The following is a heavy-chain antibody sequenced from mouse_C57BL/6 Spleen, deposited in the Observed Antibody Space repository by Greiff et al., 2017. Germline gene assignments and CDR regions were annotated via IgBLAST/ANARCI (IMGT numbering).Heavy chain of an antibody. Sequence: QVQLKESGAELVRPGASVKLSCKASGYTFTDYYINWVKQRPGQGLEWIARIYPGSGNTYYNEKFKGKATLTAAKSSSTAYMQLSSLTSEDSAVYFCARVRTTVGAMDYWGQGTSVTVSS. CDR1: GYTFTDYY. CDR2: IYPGSGNT. D-gene: IGHD1-1*01. J-gene: IGHJ4*01. V-gene: IGHV1-76*01. CDR3: ARVRTTVGAMDY.